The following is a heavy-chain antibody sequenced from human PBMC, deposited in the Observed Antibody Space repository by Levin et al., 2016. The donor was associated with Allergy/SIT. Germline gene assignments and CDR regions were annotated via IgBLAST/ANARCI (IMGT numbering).Heavy chain of an antibody. J-gene: IGHJ6*02. D-gene: IGHD3-10*01. CDR3: AREGIWGLWFGELGGMDV. Sequence: WVRQAPGQRLEWMGWINAGNGNTKYSQKFQGRVTITRDTSASTAYMELSSLRSEDTAVYYCAREGIWGLWFGELGGMDVWGQGTTVTVSS. V-gene: IGHV1-3*01. CDR2: INAGNGNT.